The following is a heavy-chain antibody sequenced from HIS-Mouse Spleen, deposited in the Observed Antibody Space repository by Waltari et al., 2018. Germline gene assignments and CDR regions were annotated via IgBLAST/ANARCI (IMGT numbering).Heavy chain of an antibody. CDR2: INPRSGGT. V-gene: IGHV1-2*02. Sequence: QVQLVQSGAEVKKPGASVKVSCKASGYTFTGYYMHWVRQAPGQGLEWMGWINPRSGGTNDEQKFQGRVTMTRDTSISTAYMELSRLRSDDTAVYYCARGSGRWELLLPNWFDPWGQGTLVTVSS. CDR3: ARGSGRWELLLPNWFDP. J-gene: IGHJ5*02. CDR1: GYTFTGYY. D-gene: IGHD1-26*01.